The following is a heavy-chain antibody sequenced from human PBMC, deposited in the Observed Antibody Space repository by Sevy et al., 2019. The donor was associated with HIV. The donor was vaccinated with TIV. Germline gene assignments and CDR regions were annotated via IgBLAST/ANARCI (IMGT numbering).Heavy chain of an antibody. CDR2: IYTGGGT. CDR3: ARVPRYDEPYYFDY. CDR1: GFIVTSHY. Sequence: GGSLRLSCAASGFIVTSHYMAWVRQAPGKGLECVSSIYTGGGTYYADSVKGRFTISRDNSKNTLYLQMNSLSAEDTAFYYCARVPRYDEPYYFDYWGQGALVTVSS. D-gene: IGHD3-3*01. V-gene: IGHV3-53*01. J-gene: IGHJ4*02.